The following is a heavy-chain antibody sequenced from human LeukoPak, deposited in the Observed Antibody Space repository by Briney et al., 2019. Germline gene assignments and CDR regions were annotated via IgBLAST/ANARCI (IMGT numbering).Heavy chain of an antibody. D-gene: IGHD2/OR15-2a*01. J-gene: IGHJ4*02. CDR3: ARRFQDAQAFSDY. V-gene: IGHV4-34*01. Sequence: PSETLSLTCAVYGGSFSGYYWSWIRQPPGKGLEWIGEINHSGSTNYNPSLKSRVTISVDTSKNQLSLKLSSVTAADTAVYYCARRFQDAQAFSDYWGQGTLVTVSS. CDR1: GGSFSGYY. CDR2: INHSGST.